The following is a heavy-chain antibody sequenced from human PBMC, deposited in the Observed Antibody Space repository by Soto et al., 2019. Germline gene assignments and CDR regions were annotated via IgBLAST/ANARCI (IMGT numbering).Heavy chain of an antibody. J-gene: IGHJ3*02. D-gene: IGHD4-17*01. CDR3: TRGREVTVTDDLVAFDI. CDR1: GGSFSGYF. CDR2: INHSGST. Sequence: QVQLQQWGAGLLKPSETLSLTCAVFGGSFSGYFWSWIRQPPGKGLDWIGEINHSGSTNYNPSLKSRVTISVDTSKNQFSLKLSSVTAADMARYYCTRGREVTVTDDLVAFDIWGQGTRVTVSS. V-gene: IGHV4-34*01.